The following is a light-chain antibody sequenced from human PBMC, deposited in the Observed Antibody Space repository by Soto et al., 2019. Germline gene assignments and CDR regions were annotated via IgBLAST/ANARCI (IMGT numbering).Light chain of an antibody. CDR1: SGHSSYD. CDR2: FNSEGSH. J-gene: IGLJ3*02. V-gene: IGLV4-69*01. CDR3: QTWGTGGV. Sequence: QAVVTQSPSASASLGASVKLTCTLSSGHSSYDIAWYQQQPEKGPRYLMKFNSEGSHIKGDGIPDRFSGSSSGTERYLTISSLQSEDEADYYCQTWGTGGVFGGGTKVTVL.